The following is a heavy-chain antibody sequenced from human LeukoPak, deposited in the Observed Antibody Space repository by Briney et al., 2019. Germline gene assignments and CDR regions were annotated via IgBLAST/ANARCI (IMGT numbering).Heavy chain of an antibody. V-gene: IGHV1-69*06. CDR3: ARKWTVAAPPAWWYFDL. D-gene: IGHD6-13*01. J-gene: IGHJ2*01. CDR1: GGTFSSYA. CDR2: IIPIFGTA. Sequence: ASVKVSCKASGGTFSSYAISWVRQAPGQGLEWMGGIIPIFGTANYAQKFQGRVTITADKSTSTAYMELSSLRSEDTAVYYCARKWTVAAPPAWWYFDLWGRGTLVTVSS.